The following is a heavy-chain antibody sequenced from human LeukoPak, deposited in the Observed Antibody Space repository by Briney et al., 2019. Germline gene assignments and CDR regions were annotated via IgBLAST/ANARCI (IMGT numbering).Heavy chain of an antibody. J-gene: IGHJ5*02. CDR2: ISSSSNYI. CDR3: ARDLGQYYDTSDNWFDP. D-gene: IGHD3-22*01. Sequence: GGSLRLSCAASGITGYSMHWVRQAPGKRLEWVCSISSSSNYIYCADSVKGRFTISRDNAKNTLNLQMNSLRAEDTAVYYCARDLGQYYDTSDNWFDPWGQGTLVTVSS. V-gene: IGHV3-21*01. CDR1: GITGYS.